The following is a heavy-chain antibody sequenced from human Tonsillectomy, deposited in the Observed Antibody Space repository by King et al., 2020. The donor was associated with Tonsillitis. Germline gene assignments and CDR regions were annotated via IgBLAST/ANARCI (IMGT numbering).Heavy chain of an antibody. J-gene: IGHJ4*02. CDR2: MYTNGET. D-gene: IGHD3-16*01. Sequence: LQLQESGPGLVKPSQTLSLTCSVSGESIRSGRHYWSWIRQPAGKGLEWIGRMYTNGETNYNPSLKSRVTISVDTSKNQFSLYLTSVTATDTAVYYCAAGQQPMGLDCWGQGTLVTVSS. CDR3: AAGQQPMGLDC. CDR1: GESIRSGRHY. V-gene: IGHV4-61*02.